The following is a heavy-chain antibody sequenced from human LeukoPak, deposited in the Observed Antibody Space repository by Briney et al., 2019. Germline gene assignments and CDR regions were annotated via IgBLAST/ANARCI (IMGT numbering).Heavy chain of an antibody. CDR1: VYTFTSYD. Sequence: ASVEVSCKASVYTFTSYDINWVRQATGQGLEWMGWMNPNSGNTGYAQKFQGRVTMTRNTSTSTAYMELSSLRSEDTAVYYCARENSYGLVDYWGQGTLVTVSS. J-gene: IGHJ4*02. D-gene: IGHD5-18*01. CDR3: ARENSYGLVDY. CDR2: MNPNSGNT. V-gene: IGHV1-8*01.